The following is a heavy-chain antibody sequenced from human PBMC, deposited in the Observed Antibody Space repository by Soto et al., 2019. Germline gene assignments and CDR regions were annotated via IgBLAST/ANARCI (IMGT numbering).Heavy chain of an antibody. CDR2: IYYSGST. J-gene: IGHJ4*02. CDR1: GGSISSSSYY. Sequence: QLQLQESGPGLVKPSETLSLTCTVSGGSISSSSYYWGWIRQPPGKGLEWIGSIYYSGSTYYNPSLNSRVTTXXDXSXXLSSLKLSSVTAADTAVYYCARMRMQRGYSYGLGYWGQGTLVTVSS. CDR3: ARMRMQRGYSYGLGY. V-gene: IGHV4-39*01. D-gene: IGHD5-18*01.